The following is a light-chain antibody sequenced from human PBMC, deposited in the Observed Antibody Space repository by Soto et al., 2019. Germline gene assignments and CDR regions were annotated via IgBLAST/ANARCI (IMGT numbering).Light chain of an antibody. V-gene: IGLV1-44*01. CDR1: SSNIGSNT. J-gene: IGLJ1*01. Sequence: QSALTQPPSASGTPGQRVTISCSGSSSNIGSNTVNWYQQLPGTAPKLLIYSNNQRPSGVPDRFSGYKSGTSASLAISGLQSEDEADYYCAAWDDSLNGYVFGNGTKVTVL. CDR3: AAWDDSLNGYV. CDR2: SNN.